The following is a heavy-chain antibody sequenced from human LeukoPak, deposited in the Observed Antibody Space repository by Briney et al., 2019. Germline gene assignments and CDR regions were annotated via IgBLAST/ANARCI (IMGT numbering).Heavy chain of an antibody. J-gene: IGHJ4*02. CDR3: ARGGGPAYCGGDCYSDY. Sequence: PSQTLSLTCTVSGGSISSGDYYWSWIRQPPGKGLEWIGYIYYSGSTYYNPSLKSRVTISVDTSKNQFSLKLSSVTAADTAVYYCARGGGPAYCGGDCYSDYWGQGTLVTVSS. V-gene: IGHV4-30-4*01. D-gene: IGHD2-21*02. CDR2: IYYSGST. CDR1: GGSISSGDYY.